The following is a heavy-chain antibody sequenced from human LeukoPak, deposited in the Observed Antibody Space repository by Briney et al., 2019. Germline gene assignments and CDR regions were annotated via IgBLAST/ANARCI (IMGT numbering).Heavy chain of an antibody. J-gene: IGHJ4*02. V-gene: IGHV3-48*04. D-gene: IGHD1-7*01. CDR1: GFTFSSYS. CDR3: ARDNWNYAVDY. CDR2: ISSSSTI. Sequence: PGGSLRLSCAASGFTFSSYSMNWVRQAPGKGLEWVSYISSSSTIYYADSVKGRFTISRDNAKNSLYLQMNSLRAEDTAVYYCARDNWNYAVDYWGQGTLVTVSS.